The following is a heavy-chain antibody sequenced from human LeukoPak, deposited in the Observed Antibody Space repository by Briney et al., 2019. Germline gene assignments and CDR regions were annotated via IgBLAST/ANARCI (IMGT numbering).Heavy chain of an antibody. V-gene: IGHV3-7*01. Sequence: GGSLRLSCAASGFTFNTYRMNWVRQAPGQGLEWVANLNPDGSHKFYSDSVQGRFTISSDNASKSLFLQMNSLRTEATAAYYCARDTYEGSTESWGQGTLVTVSS. CDR3: ARDTYEGSTES. CDR2: LNPDGSHK. D-gene: IGHD3-3*01. J-gene: IGHJ5*02. CDR1: GFTFNTYR.